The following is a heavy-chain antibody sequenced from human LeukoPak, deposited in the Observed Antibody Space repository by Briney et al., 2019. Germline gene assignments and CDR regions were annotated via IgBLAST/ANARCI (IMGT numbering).Heavy chain of an antibody. D-gene: IGHD2-15*01. Sequence: SETLSLTCAVSGGSISSSNWWSWVRQPPGKGLGWIGEIYHNGSTNYNPSLNSRVTISVDKSKNQLSLKLSSVTAAAQAVYYCARVCGSGGSCYSGWGQGTLVTVYS. CDR1: GGSISSSNW. CDR3: ARVCGSGGSCYSG. CDR2: IYHNGST. J-gene: IGHJ4*02. V-gene: IGHV4-4*02.